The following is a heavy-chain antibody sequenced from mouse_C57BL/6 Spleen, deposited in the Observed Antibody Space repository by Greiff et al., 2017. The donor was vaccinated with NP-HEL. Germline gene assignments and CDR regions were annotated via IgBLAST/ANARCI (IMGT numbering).Heavy chain of an antibody. J-gene: IGHJ2*01. CDR3: TRATGSY. V-gene: IGHV1-15*01. CDR2: IDPETGGT. Sequence: VQLVESGAELVRPGASVTLSCKASGYTFTDYEMHWVKQTPVHGLEWIGAIDPETGGTAYNQKFKGKAILTADKSSSTAYMELRSLTSEDSAVYYCTRATGSYWGQGTTLTVSS. CDR1: GYTFTDYE. D-gene: IGHD1-1*01.